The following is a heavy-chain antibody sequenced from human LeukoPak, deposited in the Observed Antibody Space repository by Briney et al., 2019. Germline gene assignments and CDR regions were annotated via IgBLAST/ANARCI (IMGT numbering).Heavy chain of an antibody. CDR2: ISSSSTYI. V-gene: IGHV3-21*01. Sequence: GGSLRLSCAASGFTFSSYSMNWVRQAPGKGLEWVSSISSSSTYIYYGAVKGRFTISRDNAENSLYLQMNSLRAEDTALYYCARKVMGATDAFDIWGQGTMVTVSS. CDR3: ARKVMGATDAFDI. D-gene: IGHD1-26*01. CDR1: GFTFSSYS. J-gene: IGHJ3*02.